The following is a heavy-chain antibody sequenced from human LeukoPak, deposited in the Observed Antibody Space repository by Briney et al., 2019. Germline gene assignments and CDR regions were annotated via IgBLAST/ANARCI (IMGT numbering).Heavy chain of an antibody. Sequence: PSETLSLTCTVSGDSISDIDYYWGWVRQPPGKGLEWVSSLSFVTTYIYYADSVKGRFTISRDNAKNSLYLQMNSLRAEDTAVYYCTRAADHHGGFDYWGPGTLVTVSS. D-gene: IGHD3-16*01. CDR1: GDSISDIDYY. J-gene: IGHJ4*02. CDR3: TRAADHHGGFDY. V-gene: IGHV3-69-1*01. CDR2: LSFVTTYI.